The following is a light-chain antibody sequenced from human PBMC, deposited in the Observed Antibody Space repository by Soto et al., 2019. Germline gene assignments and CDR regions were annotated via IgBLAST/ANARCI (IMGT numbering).Light chain of an antibody. CDR3: SSYTNINTRACV. J-gene: IGLJ1*01. V-gene: IGLV2-14*01. CDR1: SSDVGDYNY. CDR2: EVT. Sequence: QSALTQPASVSGSPGQSITISCTGTSSDVGDYNYVSWYQQHPGKAPKVMIYEVTDRPSGVSNRFSGSKSGNTASLTISGLQAEDEAEYYCSSYTNINTRACVFGTGTKLTVL.